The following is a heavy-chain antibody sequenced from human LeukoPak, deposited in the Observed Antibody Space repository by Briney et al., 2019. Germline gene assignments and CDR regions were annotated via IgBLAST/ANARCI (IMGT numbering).Heavy chain of an antibody. Sequence: GASVKVSCKASGYTFTGYYMHWVRQAPGQGLEWMGWINPNSGGTNYAQKFQGRVTMTRDTSISTAYMELSRLRSDDTAVYYCARARYSSGWYSFAYWGQGTLVTVSS. CDR3: ARARYSSGWYSFAY. D-gene: IGHD6-19*01. CDR2: INPNSGGT. V-gene: IGHV1-2*02. J-gene: IGHJ4*02. CDR1: GYTFTGYY.